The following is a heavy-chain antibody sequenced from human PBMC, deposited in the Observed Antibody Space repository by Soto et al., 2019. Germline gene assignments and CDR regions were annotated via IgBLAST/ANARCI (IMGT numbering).Heavy chain of an antibody. CDR1: GFTFDDYA. CDR3: AKVSASSTGGVYYFDY. J-gene: IGHJ4*02. Sequence: LRLSCAASGFTFDDYAMHWVRQAPGKGLEWVSGISWNSGSIGYADSVKGRFTISRDNAKNSLYLQMNSLRAEDTALYYCAKVSASSTGGVYYFDYWGQGTLVTVSS. D-gene: IGHD2-8*02. CDR2: ISWNSGSI. V-gene: IGHV3-9*01.